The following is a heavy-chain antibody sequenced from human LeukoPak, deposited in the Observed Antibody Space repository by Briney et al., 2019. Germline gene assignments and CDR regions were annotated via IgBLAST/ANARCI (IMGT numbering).Heavy chain of an antibody. D-gene: IGHD2-15*01. Sequence: GESLKISCKGSGYSINNYWIGWVRKLPGKGLEWMGIIYPADSDIRYSPSFQGQVTISADKSISTAYLQWSSLKASDTAMYYCARQEYCSGGSCYTWFDPWGQGTLVTVSS. CDR3: ARQEYCSGGSCYTWFDP. J-gene: IGHJ5*02. V-gene: IGHV5-51*01. CDR1: GYSINNYW. CDR2: IYPADSDI.